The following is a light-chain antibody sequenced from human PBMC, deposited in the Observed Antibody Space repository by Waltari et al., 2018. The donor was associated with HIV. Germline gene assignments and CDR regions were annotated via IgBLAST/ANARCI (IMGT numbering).Light chain of an antibody. J-gene: IGLJ2*01. CDR2: EDN. CDR3: GTWDTGLRAGI. Sequence: QSVLTQPPSASETPGQRVTISCSGSSSNIGSNYVYWYQHLPGTAPKVLIYEDNKRPSGIPDRFSGSKSGTSATLGITGLQTGDEADYYCGTWDTGLRAGIFGGGTKLTVL. V-gene: IGLV1-51*01. CDR1: SSNIGSNY.